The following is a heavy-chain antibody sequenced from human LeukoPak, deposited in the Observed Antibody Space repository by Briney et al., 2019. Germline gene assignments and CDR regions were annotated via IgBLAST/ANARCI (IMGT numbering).Heavy chain of an antibody. V-gene: IGHV5-51*01. CDR1: GYSFTTYW. J-gene: IGHJ3*02. CDR2: IYPGDSSS. Sequence: GESLKISCKGSGYSFTTYWIAWVRQMPGKGLEWMGSIYPGDSSSRYSPSFQGQVTVSADKSISTAYLQWSSLKASDTAMYYCARCLSIAAPSAFDIWGQGTMVTVSS. CDR3: ARCLSIAAPSAFDI. D-gene: IGHD6-6*01.